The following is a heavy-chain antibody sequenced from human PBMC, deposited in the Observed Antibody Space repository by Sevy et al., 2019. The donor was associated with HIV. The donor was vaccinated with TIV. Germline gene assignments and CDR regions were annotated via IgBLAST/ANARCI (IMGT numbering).Heavy chain of an antibody. V-gene: IGHV3-23*01. CDR3: AREGCTKPHDY. CDR1: GFTFSKYS. D-gene: IGHD2-8*01. Sequence: GGSLRLSCAASGFTFSKYSMSWVRQPPGKGLECVSTLSFGCGEINHADSVKGRFTISRDNSKNSLYLQMNNLRAEDTAVYYCAREGCTKPHDYWCQGTLVTVSS. J-gene: IGHJ4*02. CDR2: LSFGCGEI.